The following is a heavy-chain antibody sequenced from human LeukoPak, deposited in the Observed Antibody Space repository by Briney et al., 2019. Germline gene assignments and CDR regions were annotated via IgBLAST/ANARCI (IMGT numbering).Heavy chain of an antibody. CDR1: GGTFSSYA. D-gene: IGHD3-22*01. CDR3: ARGPRITMIVDVPPYYFDY. V-gene: IGHV1-69*01. CDR2: IIPIFGTA. Sequence: GASVTVSCKASGGTFSSYAISWVRQAPGQGLEWMGGIIPIFGTANYAQKFQGRVTITADESTSTAYMELSSLRSEDTAVYYCARGPRITMIVDVPPYYFDYWGQGTLVTVSS. J-gene: IGHJ4*02.